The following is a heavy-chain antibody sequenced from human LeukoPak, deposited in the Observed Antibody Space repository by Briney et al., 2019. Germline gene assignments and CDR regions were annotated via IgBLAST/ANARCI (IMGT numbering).Heavy chain of an antibody. CDR1: GFTFSSYA. J-gene: IGHJ4*02. CDR2: ISSNGGST. Sequence: PGGSLRLSCAASGFTFSSYAMHWVRQAPGKGLEYVSAISSNGGSTYYANSVKGRFTISRDNSKNTLYHQMGSLRAEDMAVYYCARVYPWEYSSSSLGPADYWGQGTLVTVSS. D-gene: IGHD6-6*01. V-gene: IGHV3-64*01. CDR3: ARVYPWEYSSSSLGPADY.